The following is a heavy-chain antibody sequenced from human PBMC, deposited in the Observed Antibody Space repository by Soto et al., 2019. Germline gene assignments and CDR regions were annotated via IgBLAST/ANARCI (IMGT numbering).Heavy chain of an antibody. D-gene: IGHD6-19*01. V-gene: IGHV3-30*18. CDR2: VSYDGSKK. CDR3: VKVTESSGWYPYYYRMDV. J-gene: IGHJ6*02. CDR1: GFSFSTYG. Sequence: GGSLRLSCAASGFSFSTYGMQWVRQAPGKGLEWVAVVSYDGSKKYYGDSVKGRFTISRDNSENTLHLQMNSLRAEDTAVYYCVKVTESSGWYPYYYRMDVWGQGTKVTVYS.